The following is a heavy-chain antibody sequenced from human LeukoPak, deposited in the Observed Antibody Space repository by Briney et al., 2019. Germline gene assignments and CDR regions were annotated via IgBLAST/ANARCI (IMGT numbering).Heavy chain of an antibody. CDR3: ARDSSGYEPKPFDY. CDR1: GFAFSSYS. J-gene: IGHJ4*02. V-gene: IGHV3-21*01. CDR2: ISSSSSYI. D-gene: IGHD3-22*01. Sequence: PGGSLRLSCAASGFAFSSYSMHWVRQAPGKGLEWVSSISSSSSYIYYADSVKGRFTISRDNAKNSLYLQMNSLRAEDTAVYYCARDSSGYEPKPFDYWGQGTLVTVSS.